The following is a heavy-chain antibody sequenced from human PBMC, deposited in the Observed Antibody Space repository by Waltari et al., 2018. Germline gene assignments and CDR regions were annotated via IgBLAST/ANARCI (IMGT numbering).Heavy chain of an antibody. V-gene: IGHV1-18*01. D-gene: IGHD3-16*01. CDR3: ARDDVDSSAFGGF. Sequence: QLVQSGAEVKKPGDSVKVSCKGSGYIFSNYGVPWVRQAPGQGLEWMGWSSGYNGDAKYEEKFEGRVTMTRDTSTSTAYMEIRGLRSDDTAVYFCARDDVDSSAFGGFWGQGTQVTVSS. CDR2: SSGYNGDA. CDR1: GYIFSNYG. J-gene: IGHJ4*02.